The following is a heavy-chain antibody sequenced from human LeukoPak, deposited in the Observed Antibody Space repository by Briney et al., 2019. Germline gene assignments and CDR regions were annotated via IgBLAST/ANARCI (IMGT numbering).Heavy chain of an antibody. V-gene: IGHV4-39*01. CDR2: IYYSGST. J-gene: IGHJ4*02. D-gene: IGHD1/OR15-1a*01. CDR1: GGSISSSSYY. Sequence: SETLSLTCTVSGGSISSSSYYWGWIRQPPGKGLEWIGSIYYSGSTYYNPSLKSRVTISVDTSKNQFSLKLSSVTAADTAVYYCARQRTSKIDYWGQGTLVTVSS. CDR3: ARQRTSKIDY.